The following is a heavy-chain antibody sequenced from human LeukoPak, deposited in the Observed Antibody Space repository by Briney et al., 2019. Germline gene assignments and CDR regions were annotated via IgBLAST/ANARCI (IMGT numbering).Heavy chain of an antibody. CDR1: GGTFSSYA. J-gene: IGHJ3*02. CDR2: INPSGGST. Sequence: SVKVSCKASGGTFSSYAISWVRQAPGQGLEWMGIINPSGGSTNYAQKFQGRVTITTDESTSTAYMELSSLRSEDTAVNYCASPERGNYYDSSGYYYVVYAFDIWGQGTMVTVSS. D-gene: IGHD3-22*01. V-gene: IGHV1-69*05. CDR3: ASPERGNYYDSSGYYYVVYAFDI.